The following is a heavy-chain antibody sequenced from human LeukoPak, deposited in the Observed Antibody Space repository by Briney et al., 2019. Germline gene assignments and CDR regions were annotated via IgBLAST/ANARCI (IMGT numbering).Heavy chain of an antibody. J-gene: IGHJ5*02. V-gene: IGHV3-7*01. D-gene: IGHD3-22*01. Sequence: PGGSLRLSCAASGFTFTSYWMAWVRQAPGEGLECVAHIKQDGSQKYYVDSVKGRFTVSRDNAKNSLYLQMDSLRAEDTAVYYCVRTGWLIEWSWGQGTLVTVSS. CDR3: VRTGWLIEWS. CDR2: IKQDGSQK. CDR1: GFTFTSYW.